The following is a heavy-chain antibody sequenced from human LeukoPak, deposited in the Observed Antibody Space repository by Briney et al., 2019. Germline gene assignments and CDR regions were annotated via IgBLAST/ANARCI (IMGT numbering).Heavy chain of an antibody. V-gene: IGHV3-23*01. D-gene: IGHD6-19*01. CDR3: AKAFSSGWSPFDY. CDR2: IRGAEGGT. CDR1: GFTINAFT. J-gene: IGHJ4*02. Sequence: GGSLRLSCAASGFTINAFTMNWVRQAPGKGLEWVSTIRGAEGGTYYADSVKGRFTISRDNFENTLYLQMNYLREEDTALYYCAKAFSSGWSPFDYWGQGALVTVSS.